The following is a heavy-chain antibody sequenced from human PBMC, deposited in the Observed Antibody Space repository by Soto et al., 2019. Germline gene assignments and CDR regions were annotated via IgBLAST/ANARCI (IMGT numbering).Heavy chain of an antibody. CDR1: GFTFSSSW. Sequence: EAQLVESGGGLVQPGGSLRLSCAASGFTFSSSWMCWVRQAPGKRLEWVADINHVGSEILYVDSVKGRFTVSRDNTKNSVYLQMNSLRVEDTALYYCARDPAWGSLDYWGLGTLVTVSS. D-gene: IGHD7-27*01. CDR2: INHVGSEI. J-gene: IGHJ4*02. CDR3: ARDPAWGSLDY. V-gene: IGHV3-7*01.